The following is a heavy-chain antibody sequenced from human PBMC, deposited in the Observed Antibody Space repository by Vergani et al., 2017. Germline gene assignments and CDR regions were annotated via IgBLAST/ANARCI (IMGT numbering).Heavy chain of an antibody. D-gene: IGHD4-17*01. Sequence: QVQLQQWGAGLLKPSETLSLTCAVYGGSFSGYYWSWIRQSPGKGLEWIGEISHSGSTNYNPSLTSRVTISVDTSKNQFSLKVSSVTAADTAVYYGARAGDYESPYYYMDVWGKGTTVTVSS. CDR2: ISHSGST. CDR3: ARAGDYESPYYYMDV. J-gene: IGHJ6*03. CDR1: GGSFSGYY. V-gene: IGHV4-34*01.